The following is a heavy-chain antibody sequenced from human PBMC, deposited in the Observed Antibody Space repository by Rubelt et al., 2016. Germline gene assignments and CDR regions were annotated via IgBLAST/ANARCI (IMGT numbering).Heavy chain of an antibody. CDR2: IYYTGST. D-gene: IGHD3-22*01. CDR3: ASEYYYDSINYYY. CDR1: GGSINSGGYY. Sequence: QVQLQESGPGLVKPSQTLSLTCTVSGGSINSGGYYWSWIRQHPGKGLEWIGYIYYTGSTYYNPSLRSRVTISVDTSKNQFSLKLSSVTAADTAVYYCASEYYYDSINYYYWGQGTLVTVSS. J-gene: IGHJ4*02. V-gene: IGHV4-31*03.